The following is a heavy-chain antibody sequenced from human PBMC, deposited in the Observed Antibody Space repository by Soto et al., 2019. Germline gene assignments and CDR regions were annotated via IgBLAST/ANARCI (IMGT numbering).Heavy chain of an antibody. Sequence: SATLSLTCTVSGGSISTYSWSWIRQPPGKGLEWIGYIYYTGNTNNNPSLKSRVTISVDTSKNQFSLKLSSVTAADTAVYYCARERAVAGSFDFWGQGMLVTVS. CDR2: IYYTGNT. CDR1: GGSISTYS. D-gene: IGHD6-19*01. V-gene: IGHV4-59*01. CDR3: ARERAVAGSFDF. J-gene: IGHJ4*02.